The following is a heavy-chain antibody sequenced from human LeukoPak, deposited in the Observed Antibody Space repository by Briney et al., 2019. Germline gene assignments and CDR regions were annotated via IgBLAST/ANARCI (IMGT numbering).Heavy chain of an antibody. J-gene: IGHJ4*02. V-gene: IGHV3-9*01. CDR3: AKDRGVAAAGIGY. CDR2: ISWNSGSI. Sequence: PGRSLRLSCAASGFTIDDYAMHWVRQAPGKGLEWVSGISWNSGSIGYADSVKGRFTISRDNAKNSLYLQMNSLRAEDTALYYCAKDRGVAAAGIGYWGQGTLVTVSS. D-gene: IGHD6-13*01. CDR1: GFTIDDYA.